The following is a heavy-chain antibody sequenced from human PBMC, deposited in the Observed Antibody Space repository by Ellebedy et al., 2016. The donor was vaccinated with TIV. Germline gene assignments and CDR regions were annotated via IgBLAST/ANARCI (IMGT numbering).Heavy chain of an antibody. CDR2: IYYSGST. CDR3: ARLIAVAGNPGDY. V-gene: IGHV4-39*07. J-gene: IGHJ4*02. Sequence: MPSETLSLTCTVSGGSISSSSYYRGWIRQAPGKGREWTGSIYYSGSTYYNPSLKSRVTISVDTSQNQFSLKLSSVTAADTAVYYCARLIAVAGNPGDYWGQGTLVTVSS. CDR1: GGSISSSSYY. D-gene: IGHD6-19*01.